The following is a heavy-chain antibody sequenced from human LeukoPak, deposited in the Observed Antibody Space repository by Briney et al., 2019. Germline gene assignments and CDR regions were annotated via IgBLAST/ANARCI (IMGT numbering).Heavy chain of an antibody. V-gene: IGHV4-38-2*02. D-gene: IGHD3-10*01. Sequence: SETLSLTCTVSGYSISSGYYWGWIRQPPGKGLEWIGSIYHSGSTYYNPSLKSRVTISVDTSKNQFSLKLSSVTAADTAVYYRAKDSGVTMALVYWGQGTLVTVSP. CDR3: AKDSGVTMALVY. CDR2: IYHSGST. J-gene: IGHJ4*02. CDR1: GYSISSGYY.